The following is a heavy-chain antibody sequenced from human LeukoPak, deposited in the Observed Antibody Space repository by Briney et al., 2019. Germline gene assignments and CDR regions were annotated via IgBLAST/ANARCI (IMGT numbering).Heavy chain of an antibody. CDR2: IYYSGST. Sequence: SETLSLTCTVSGGSVSSGSYYWSWIRQPPGKGLEWIEYIYYSGSTNYNPSLKSRVTISVDTSKNQFSLKLSSVTAADTAVYYCARGGYSYGLNFDYWGQGTLVTVSS. J-gene: IGHJ4*02. V-gene: IGHV4-61*01. CDR3: ARGGYSYGLNFDY. CDR1: GGSVSSGSYY. D-gene: IGHD5-18*01.